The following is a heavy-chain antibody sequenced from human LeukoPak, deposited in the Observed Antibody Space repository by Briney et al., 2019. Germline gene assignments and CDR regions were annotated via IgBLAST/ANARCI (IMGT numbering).Heavy chain of an antibody. D-gene: IGHD3-10*01. Sequence: SQTLSLTCAISGDSVSSNSAAWNWIRQSPSRGLEWLGRTSYRSKWYNDYAVSVKSRITINPDTSKNQFSLQLNSVTPEDTAVYYCARARYYGSGSPYNWFDPWGQGTLVTVSS. V-gene: IGHV6-1*01. J-gene: IGHJ5*02. CDR2: TSYRSKWYN. CDR3: ARARYYGSGSPYNWFDP. CDR1: GDSVSSNSAA.